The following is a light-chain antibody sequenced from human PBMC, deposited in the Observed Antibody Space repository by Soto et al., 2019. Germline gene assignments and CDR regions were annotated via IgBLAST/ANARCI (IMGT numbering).Light chain of an antibody. Sequence: EIVLTQSPGTLSLSPVEIATLSCMASQSVSSSYLAWYQQKSGQAPRLLIYGASSRATGIPDRFSGSGSGTAFTLTISSLEPEDFAVYYCQQYGSSRTFGERTKVEIK. CDR1: QSVSSSY. J-gene: IGKJ1*01. V-gene: IGKV3-20*01. CDR3: QQYGSSRT. CDR2: GAS.